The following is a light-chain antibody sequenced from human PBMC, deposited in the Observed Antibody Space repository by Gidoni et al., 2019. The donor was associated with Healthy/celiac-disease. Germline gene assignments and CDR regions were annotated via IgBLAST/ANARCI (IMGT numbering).Light chain of an antibody. Sequence: SSVLTQPPSVSVGPGQTARITCGGNKLGSKSVQWYPQKTGQSPVLVVYEDSERPSGIPERFSGSNSGNTATLTISWVEAGDEADYYCQVWDSSSVVFGGGTKLTVL. J-gene: IGLJ2*01. CDR3: QVWDSSSVV. CDR2: EDS. V-gene: IGLV3-21*02. CDR1: KLGSKS.